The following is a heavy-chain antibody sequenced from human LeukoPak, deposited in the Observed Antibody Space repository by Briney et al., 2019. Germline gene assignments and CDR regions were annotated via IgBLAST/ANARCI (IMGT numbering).Heavy chain of an antibody. V-gene: IGHV4-59*08. D-gene: IGHD6-19*01. Sequence: PQTLSLTCTVSGGAISNFYWSWIRQRPGKGLERIGYVYSSGSTTYNPSLKSRVTISVDTSKNHFSLKVSSVTAADTAVYYCARQMSGSSGLDYWGQGTLVTVSS. J-gene: IGHJ4*02. CDR1: GGAISNFY. CDR3: ARQMSGSSGLDY. CDR2: VYSSGST.